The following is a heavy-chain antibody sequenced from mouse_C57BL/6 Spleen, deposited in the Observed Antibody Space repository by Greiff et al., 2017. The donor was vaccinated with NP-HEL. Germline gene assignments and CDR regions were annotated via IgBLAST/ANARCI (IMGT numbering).Heavy chain of an antibody. J-gene: IGHJ2*01. CDR3: ARQFRSSYYFDY. Sequence: VQLQQSGPELVKPGASVKISCKASGYAFSSSWMNWVKQRPGKGLEWIGRIYPGDGDTNYNGKFKGKATLTADKSSSTAYMQLSSLTSEDSAVYFCARQFRSSYYFDYWGQGTTLTVSS. CDR1: GYAFSSSW. D-gene: IGHD3-2*02. CDR2: IYPGDGDT. V-gene: IGHV1-82*01.